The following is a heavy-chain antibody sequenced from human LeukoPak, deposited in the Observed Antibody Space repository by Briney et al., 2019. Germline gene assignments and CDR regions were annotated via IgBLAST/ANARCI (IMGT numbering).Heavy chain of an antibody. V-gene: IGHV3-7*01. CDR2: INLDGSVI. D-gene: IGHD3-3*01. CDR3: AKGYWSGYSFDNWFDP. Sequence: GGSLRLSCAASGFTFSGYWMSWVRQAPGKGLEWVANINLDGSVIHYVDSAKGRFTISRDNAKNSLYLQMNSLRAEDTAVYYCAKGYWSGYSFDNWFDPWGQGTLVTVSS. CDR1: GFTFSGYW. J-gene: IGHJ5*02.